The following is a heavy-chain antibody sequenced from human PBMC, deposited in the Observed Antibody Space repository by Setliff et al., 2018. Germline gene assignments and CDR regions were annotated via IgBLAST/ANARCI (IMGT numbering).Heavy chain of an antibody. CDR1: GGSLSGYY. J-gene: IGHJ5*02. V-gene: IGHV4-34*01. Sequence: SETLSLTCAVYGGSLSGYYWNWIRQAPGKGLEWIGEINHRGTTRYTPSLKGRVTISVDTSKNLFSLKLSSVTAADTAVYFCARGPRFDYESPTYRRRFDPWGQGTAVTVSS. CDR3: ARGPRFDYESPTYRRRFDP. CDR2: INHRGTT. D-gene: IGHD3-22*01.